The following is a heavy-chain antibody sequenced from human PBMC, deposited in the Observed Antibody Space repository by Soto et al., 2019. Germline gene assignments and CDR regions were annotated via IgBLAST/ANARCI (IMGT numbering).Heavy chain of an antibody. Sequence: SETLSLTCTVSGGSISSSSYYWGWIRQPPGKGLEWIGSIYYSGSTYYNPSLKSRVTISVDTSKNQFSLKLSSVTAADTAVYYCARTTREAFDIWGQGTMVTVPS. V-gene: IGHV4-39*07. J-gene: IGHJ3*02. D-gene: IGHD1-1*01. CDR2: IYYSGST. CDR1: GGSISSSSYY. CDR3: ARTTREAFDI.